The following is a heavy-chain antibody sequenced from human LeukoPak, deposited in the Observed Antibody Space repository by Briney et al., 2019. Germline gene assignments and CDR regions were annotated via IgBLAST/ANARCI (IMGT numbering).Heavy chain of an antibody. CDR3: AREHIVVVNALSRFDY. D-gene: IGHD2-21*01. Sequence: SQTLSLTCAISGDSVSSNSAAWNWIRQSPSRGLEWLGRTYYRSKWHNDYAVSVKSRITINPDTSKNQFSLQLNSVTPEDTAVYYCAREHIVVVNALSRFDYWGQGTLVTVSS. V-gene: IGHV6-1*01. CDR1: GDSVSSNSAA. J-gene: IGHJ4*02. CDR2: TYYRSKWHN.